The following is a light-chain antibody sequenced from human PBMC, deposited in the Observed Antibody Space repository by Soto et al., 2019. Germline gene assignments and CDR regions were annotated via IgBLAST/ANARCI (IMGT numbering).Light chain of an antibody. V-gene: IGKV1-17*01. CDR1: QGIRTD. CDR2: AAS. CDR3: LHHNSYGRT. J-gene: IGKJ1*01. Sequence: DNRMNQSAAALSASVGVRVTITCRASQGIRTDLGWYQQKPGQAPKRLTYAASSLQSGVPSRFSGSGSGTDFTVTIISLHPEEFATYDCLHHNSYGRTFGQGTKVDIK.